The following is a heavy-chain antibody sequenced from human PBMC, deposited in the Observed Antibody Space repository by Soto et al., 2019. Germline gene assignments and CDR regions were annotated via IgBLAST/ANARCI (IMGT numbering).Heavy chain of an antibody. V-gene: IGHV3-11*06. CDR2: ISSSSSYT. Sequence: PGGSLRLSCAASGFTFSYYYMSWIRQAPGKGLEWVSYISSSSSYTNYADSVKGRFTISRDNAKNSLYLQMNSLRAEDTAVYYCARVGVDYYGSGSYHWFDPWGQGTLVTVSS. J-gene: IGHJ5*02. CDR3: ARVGVDYYGSGSYHWFDP. CDR1: GFTFSYYY. D-gene: IGHD3-10*01.